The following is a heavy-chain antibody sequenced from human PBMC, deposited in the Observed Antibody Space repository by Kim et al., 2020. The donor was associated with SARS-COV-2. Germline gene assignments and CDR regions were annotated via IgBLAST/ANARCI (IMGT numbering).Heavy chain of an antibody. Sequence: GGSLRLSCAASGFTFSSYAMHWVRQAPGKGLEWVAVISYDGSNKYYADSVKGRFTISRDNSKNTLYLQMNSLRAEDTAVYYCARDSFRYSSGYFDYWGQG. CDR1: GFTFSSYA. J-gene: IGHJ4*02. CDR3: ARDSFRYSSGYFDY. D-gene: IGHD6-19*01. CDR2: ISYDGSNK. V-gene: IGHV3-30*04.